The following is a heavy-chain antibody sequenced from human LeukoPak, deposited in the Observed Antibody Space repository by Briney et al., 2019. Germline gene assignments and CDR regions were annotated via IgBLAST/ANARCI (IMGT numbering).Heavy chain of an antibody. J-gene: IGHJ4*02. D-gene: IGHD2-2*01. CDR2: IDPSDSYT. Sequence: GESLRISCKGSGYSFTSYWISWVRQMPGRGLEWMGRIDPSDSYTNYSPSFQGHVTISADKSISTAYLQWSSLKASDTAMYYCARRCSSSSCPFEYWGQGTLVTVSS. CDR3: ARRCSSSSCPFEY. CDR1: GYSFTSYW. V-gene: IGHV5-10-1*01.